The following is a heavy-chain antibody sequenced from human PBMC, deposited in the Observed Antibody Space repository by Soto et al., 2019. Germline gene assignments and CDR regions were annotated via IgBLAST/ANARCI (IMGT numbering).Heavy chain of an antibody. V-gene: IGHV5-51*01. CDR3: ARQYGSGSYYRPDAFDI. Sequence: PGESLKISCKGSGYSFTSYWIGWVRQMPGKGLEWMGIIYPGDSDTRYSPSLQGQVTISADKSISTAYLQWSSLKASDTAMYYCARQYGSGSYYRPDAFDIWGQGTMVTVSS. CDR2: IYPGDSDT. CDR1: GYSFTSYW. D-gene: IGHD3-10*01. J-gene: IGHJ3*02.